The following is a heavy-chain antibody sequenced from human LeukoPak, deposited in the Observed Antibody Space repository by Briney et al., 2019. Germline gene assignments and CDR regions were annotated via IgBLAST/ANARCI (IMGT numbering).Heavy chain of an antibody. CDR2: INHSGST. D-gene: IGHD3-3*02. J-gene: IGHJ4*02. CDR3: ARGIAFPDY. CDR1: GGSLSGYY. V-gene: IGHV4-34*01. Sequence: SETLSLTCAVYGGSLSGYYWSWIRQPPGKGLEWIGEINHSGSTNYNPSLKSRVTISVDTSKNQSSLKLSSVTAADTAVYYCARGIAFPDYWGQGTLVTVSS.